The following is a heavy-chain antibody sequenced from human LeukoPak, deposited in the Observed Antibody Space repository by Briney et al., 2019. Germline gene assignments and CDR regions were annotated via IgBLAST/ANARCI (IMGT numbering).Heavy chain of an antibody. J-gene: IGHJ3*02. V-gene: IGHV3-30-3*01. CDR1: GFTFNTYV. CDR3: AREATAIDI. CDR2: LSQDGSNQ. Sequence: GGSLRLSCAASGFTFNTYVMHGVRQAPGKGLEWVAGLSQDGSNQYYADSVKGRFTISRDNSKNTLYVQMNSLTIDDTAVYFCAREATAIDIWGQGTMVTVS.